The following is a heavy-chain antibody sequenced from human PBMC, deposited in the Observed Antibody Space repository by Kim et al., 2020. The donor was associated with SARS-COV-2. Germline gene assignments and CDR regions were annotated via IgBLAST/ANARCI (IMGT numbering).Heavy chain of an antibody. CDR3: VGLGWFSGY. CDR2: GST. J-gene: IGHJ4*02. V-gene: IGHV4-39*01. Sequence: GSTYYNPSRKSRVTIAVDTSKSQFSRKLSSVTAADTAVYYCVGLGWFSGYWGQGTLVTVSS. D-gene: IGHD2-15*01.